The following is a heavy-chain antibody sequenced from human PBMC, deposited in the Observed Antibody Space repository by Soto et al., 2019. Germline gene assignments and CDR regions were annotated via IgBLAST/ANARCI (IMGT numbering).Heavy chain of an antibody. Sequence: QVQLQQWGAGLLKPSETLSLTCAVYGGSFSGYYWSWIRQPPGKGLEWIGEINHSGSTNYNPSLTSRVTISVDTSKHQFSLKLSSVTAADTAVYYCARNGEVRLFRRGPTPTYGMDVWGQGTTVTVSS. CDR1: GGSFSGYY. CDR3: ARNGEVRLFRRGPTPTYGMDV. D-gene: IGHD1-26*01. V-gene: IGHV4-34*01. J-gene: IGHJ6*02. CDR2: INHSGST.